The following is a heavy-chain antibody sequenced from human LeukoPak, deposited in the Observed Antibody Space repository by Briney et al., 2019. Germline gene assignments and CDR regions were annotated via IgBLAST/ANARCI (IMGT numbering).Heavy chain of an antibody. Sequence: GVSLRLSCAASGFTVSSKYMNWVRQAPGKGLEWVSVIYTDGSTYYADSVRARFSISRDDSKNTLSLQMNSLGAEDTAVYYCAIGHYRNIPGWGQGTLVTVSS. D-gene: IGHD1/OR15-1a*01. V-gene: IGHV3-66*01. CDR1: GFTVSSKY. CDR2: IYTDGST. CDR3: AIGHYRNIPG. J-gene: IGHJ4*02.